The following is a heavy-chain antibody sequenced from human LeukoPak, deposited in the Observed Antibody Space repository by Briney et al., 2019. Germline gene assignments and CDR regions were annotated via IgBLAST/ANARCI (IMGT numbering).Heavy chain of an antibody. CDR3: ARAILNYCSSTSCKLFGAFDI. V-gene: IGHV3-30*03. CDR2: ISYDGSNK. J-gene: IGHJ3*02. Sequence: GGSLRLSCAASGFTFSSYGMHWVRQAPGKGLEWVAVISYDGSNKYYADSVEGRFTISRDNAKNSLYLQMNSLRTEDTAVYYCARAILNYCSSTSCKLFGAFDIWGQGTMVTVSS. D-gene: IGHD2-2*01. CDR1: GFTFSSYG.